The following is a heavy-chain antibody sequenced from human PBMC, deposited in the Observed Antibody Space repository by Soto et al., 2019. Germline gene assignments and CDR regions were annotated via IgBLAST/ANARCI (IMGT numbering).Heavy chain of an antibody. Sequence: SGGSLRLSCAASGFTFSSYEMNWVRQAPGKGLEWVSYISSSGSTIYYADSVKGRFTISRDNAKNSLYLQMNSLRAEDTAVYYCARDGIAARPYYYYGMDVWGQGTTVTVSS. V-gene: IGHV3-48*03. CDR2: ISSSGSTI. J-gene: IGHJ6*02. CDR3: ARDGIAARPYYYYGMDV. CDR1: GFTFSSYE. D-gene: IGHD6-6*01.